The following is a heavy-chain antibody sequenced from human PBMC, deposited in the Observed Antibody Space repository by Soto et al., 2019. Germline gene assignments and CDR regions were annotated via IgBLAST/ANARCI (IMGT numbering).Heavy chain of an antibody. D-gene: IGHD2-2*02. CDR3: ARVWGYCSSTSCYTGGLDY. J-gene: IGHJ4*02. Sequence: SETLSLTCTVSGGSNSSGVYYWSWIRQHPGKCLEWIGYIYYSGSTYYNPSLKSRVTISVDTSKNQFSLKLSSVTAADTAVYYCARVWGYCSSTSCYTGGLDYWGQGTLVTVYS. CDR2: IYYSGST. CDR1: GGSNSSGVYY. V-gene: IGHV4-31*03.